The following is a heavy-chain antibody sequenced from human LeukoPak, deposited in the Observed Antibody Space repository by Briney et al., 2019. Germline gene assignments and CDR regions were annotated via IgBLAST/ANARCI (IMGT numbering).Heavy chain of an antibody. CDR3: ARAILWFSLNHYCYYMDV. V-gene: IGHV4-34*01. CDR1: GGSFSGYY. Sequence: SETLSLTCAVYGGSFSGYYWSWIRQPPGKGLEWIGEINHSGSTNYNPSLKSRVTISVDTSKNQFSLKLSSVTAADTAVYYCARAILWFSLNHYCYYMDVWGKGTTVTVSS. CDR2: INHSGST. J-gene: IGHJ6*03. D-gene: IGHD3-10*01.